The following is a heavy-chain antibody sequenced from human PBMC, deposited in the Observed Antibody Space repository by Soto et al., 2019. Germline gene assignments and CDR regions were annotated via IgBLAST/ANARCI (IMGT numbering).Heavy chain of an antibody. CDR3: ARASGGAVADFDY. J-gene: IGHJ4*02. D-gene: IGHD6-19*01. CDR1: GGSLSSGGYY. CDR2: IYYSGNT. Sequence: LSLPGSVSGGSLSSGGYYWNWIRQHPERGLEWIGYIYYSGNTVLNPSLTSRATISRDTSKNEFSLTLTSLTAADTAVYFCARASGGAVADFDYWGQGTLVTVSS. V-gene: IGHV4-31*03.